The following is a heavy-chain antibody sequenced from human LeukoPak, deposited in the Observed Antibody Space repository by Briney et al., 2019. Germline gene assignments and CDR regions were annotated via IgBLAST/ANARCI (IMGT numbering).Heavy chain of an antibody. V-gene: IGHV4-4*07. Sequence: SETLSLTCTVSGGSISGYYWSWIRQPAGKGLEWIGRIYTSGSTNYNPSLKSRVTMSVDTSKNQFSLKLSSVTAADTAVYYCARDSTYDSSGYYWFDPWGQGTLVTVSS. CDR2: IYTSGST. D-gene: IGHD3-22*01. J-gene: IGHJ5*02. CDR3: ARDSTYDSSGYYWFDP. CDR1: GGSISGYY.